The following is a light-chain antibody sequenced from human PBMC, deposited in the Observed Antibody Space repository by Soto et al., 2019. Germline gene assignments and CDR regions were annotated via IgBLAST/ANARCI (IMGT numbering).Light chain of an antibody. Sequence: DIQMTQSPSSLSASVGDRVTITCRASQGIRNDLGWYQQKPGKAPKRLIYAASSLQSGVPSRFSGSGSGTELPLPSRTLQPGDSPTHYCLHHNSYPWTIGQGTKVYI. J-gene: IGKJ1*01. CDR1: QGIRND. CDR2: AAS. CDR3: LHHNSYPWT. V-gene: IGKV1-17*01.